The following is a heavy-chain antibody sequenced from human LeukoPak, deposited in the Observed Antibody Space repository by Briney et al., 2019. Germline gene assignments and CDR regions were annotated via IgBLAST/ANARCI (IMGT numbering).Heavy chain of an antibody. J-gene: IGHJ5*02. V-gene: IGHV3-30*02. CDR3: AKDGDYYGSGSYQNWFDP. D-gene: IGHD3-10*01. Sequence: GGSLRLSCAASGFTFSSYGMHWVRQAPGKGLEWVAFIRYDGSNKYYADSVKGRFTISRDNSKNTLYLQMNSLRAEDTAVYYCAKDGDYYGSGSYQNWFDPWGQGTLVTVSS. CDR1: GFTFSSYG. CDR2: IRYDGSNK.